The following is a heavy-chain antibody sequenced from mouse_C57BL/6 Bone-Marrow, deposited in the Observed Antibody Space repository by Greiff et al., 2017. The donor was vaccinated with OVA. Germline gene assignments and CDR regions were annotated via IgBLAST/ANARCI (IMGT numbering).Heavy chain of an antibody. Sequence: EVQLQQSGPELVKPGASVKISCKASGYTFTDYYMNWVKQSHGKSLEWIGDINPNNGGTSYNQKFKGKATLTVDKSSSTAYMELRSLTSEDSAVYYCARWDYYGSLYWYFDVWGTGTTVTVSS. CDR3: ARWDYYGSLYWYFDV. CDR1: GYTFTDYY. J-gene: IGHJ1*03. D-gene: IGHD1-1*01. CDR2: INPNNGGT. V-gene: IGHV1-26*01.